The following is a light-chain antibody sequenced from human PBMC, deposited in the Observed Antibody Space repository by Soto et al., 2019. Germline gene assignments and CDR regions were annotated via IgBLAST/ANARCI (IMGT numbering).Light chain of an antibody. CDR1: QSISSW. CDR3: QPYNSYWT. V-gene: IGKV1-5*01. CDR2: DAS. Sequence: DIQMTQSPSTLSASVGDRVTITCRASQSISSWLAWYQQKPGKAPKLLIYDASSLENGVPSRFSGSGSGTEFTLTISSLQPDDFATYYCQPYNSYWTFGQGTKVEIK. J-gene: IGKJ1*01.